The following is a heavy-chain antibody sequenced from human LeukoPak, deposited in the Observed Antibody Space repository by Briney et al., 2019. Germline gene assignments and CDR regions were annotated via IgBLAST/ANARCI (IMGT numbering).Heavy chain of an antibody. Sequence: GASVKVSCTASGYTFTGYYMHWVRQAPGQGLEWMGWINPYSGGTNYAQKFQGRVTMTRDTSITTAYMELSRLRSDDTAVYYCARDAQPSGTFAGPGYWGQGTQVTVSS. CDR2: INPYSGGT. CDR3: ARDAQPSGTFAGPGY. V-gene: IGHV1-2*02. CDR1: GYTFTGYY. J-gene: IGHJ4*02. D-gene: IGHD1-26*01.